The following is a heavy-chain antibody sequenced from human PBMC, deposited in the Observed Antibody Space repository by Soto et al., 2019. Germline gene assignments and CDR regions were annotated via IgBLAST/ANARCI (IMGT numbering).Heavy chain of an antibody. CDR2: MNPLSGTT. Sequence: QVELAQSGADVRKPGASVKVSCKAPEYIFTNYDMNWLRQATGQGLEWMGWMNPLSGTTGYAQTFQGRVTLTRDTSITTAYMELSSLRSDDTAVYYCAVATADAFDIWGLGTLVTVSS. CDR3: AVATADAFDI. J-gene: IGHJ3*02. CDR1: EYIFTNYD. D-gene: IGHD5-12*01. V-gene: IGHV1-8*01.